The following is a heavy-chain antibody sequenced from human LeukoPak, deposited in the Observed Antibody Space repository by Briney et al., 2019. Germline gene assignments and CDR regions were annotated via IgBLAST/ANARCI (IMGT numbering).Heavy chain of an antibody. CDR1: GFTFSSYG. CDR3: ASNTYSSGWHNPGDAFDI. V-gene: IGHV3-30*03. Sequence: PGGSLRLSCSASGFTFSSYGMHWVRQAPGKGLEWVAVISYDGSNKYYADSVKGRFTISRDNSKNTLYLQMNSLRAEDTAVYYCASNTYSSGWHNPGDAFDIWGQGTMVTVSS. D-gene: IGHD6-19*01. CDR2: ISYDGSNK. J-gene: IGHJ3*02.